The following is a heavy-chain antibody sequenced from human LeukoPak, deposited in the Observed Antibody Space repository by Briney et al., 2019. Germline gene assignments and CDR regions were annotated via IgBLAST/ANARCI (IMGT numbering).Heavy chain of an antibody. Sequence: ASETLSLTCTVSGGSISSYYWSWVRQAPGKGLEWVSVIYSGGSTYYADSVKGRFTISRDNSKNTLYLQMNSLRAEDTAVYYCARAGIAAAGPPDYWGQGTLVTVSS. D-gene: IGHD6-13*01. J-gene: IGHJ4*02. CDR3: ARAGIAAAGPPDY. CDR1: GGSISSYY. V-gene: IGHV3-66*01. CDR2: IYSGGST.